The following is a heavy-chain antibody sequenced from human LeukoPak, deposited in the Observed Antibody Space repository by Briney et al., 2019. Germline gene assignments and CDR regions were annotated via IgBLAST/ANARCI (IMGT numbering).Heavy chain of an antibody. V-gene: IGHV1-24*01. CDR1: GYTLTELS. Sequence: ASVTVSCTVSGYTLTELSMHWVRQAPGKGLEWMGGFDPEDGETIYAQKFQGRVTMTEDTSTDTAYMELSSLRSEDTAVYYCARSPYYYDSSGYQMGYFDYWGQGTLVTVSS. J-gene: IGHJ4*02. CDR3: ARSPYYYDSSGYQMGYFDY. D-gene: IGHD3-22*01. CDR2: FDPEDGET.